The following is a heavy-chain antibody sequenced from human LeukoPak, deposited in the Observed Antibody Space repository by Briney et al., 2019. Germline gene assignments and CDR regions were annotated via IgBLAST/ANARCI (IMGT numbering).Heavy chain of an antibody. CDR3: ARDPRPYSSSWEV. V-gene: IGHV4-34*01. J-gene: IGHJ4*02. Sequence: SETLSLTCAVYGGSFSGYYWSWIRQPPRKGLEWIGEINHSGSTNYNPSLKSRVTISVYTSKNQFSLKLSSVTAADTAVYYCARDPRPYSSSWEVWGQGTLVTVSS. CDR1: GGSFSGYY. CDR2: INHSGST. D-gene: IGHD6-6*01.